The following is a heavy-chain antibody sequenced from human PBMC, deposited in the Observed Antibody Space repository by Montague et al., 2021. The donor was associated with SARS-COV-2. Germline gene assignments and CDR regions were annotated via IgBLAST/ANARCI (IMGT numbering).Heavy chain of an antibody. CDR2: IYYSGST. V-gene: IGHV4-59*08. CDR1: GGSISSYY. CDR3: ARQMGQSSIFGVVIQYYFDY. D-gene: IGHD3-3*01. Sequence: SETLSLTCTVSGGSISSYYWSWIRQPPGKGLEWIGYIYYSGSTNYNPSLKGRVTISVDTSKNQFSLKLSSVTAADTAVYYCARQMGQSSIFGVVIQYYFDYWGQGTLVTVSS. J-gene: IGHJ4*02.